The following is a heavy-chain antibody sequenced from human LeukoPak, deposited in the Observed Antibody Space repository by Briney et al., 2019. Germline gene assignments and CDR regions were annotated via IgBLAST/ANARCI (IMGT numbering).Heavy chain of an antibody. Sequence: ASVKVSCKASGCTFTSYGISWVRQAPGQGLEWMGWISAYNGNTNYAQKLQGRVTMTTDTSTSTAYMELRSLRSDDTAVYYCARDMHTTIFGVVIRPFDYWGQGTLVTVSS. CDR3: ARDMHTTIFGVVIRPFDY. CDR1: GCTFTSYG. J-gene: IGHJ4*02. CDR2: ISAYNGNT. V-gene: IGHV1-18*01. D-gene: IGHD3-3*01.